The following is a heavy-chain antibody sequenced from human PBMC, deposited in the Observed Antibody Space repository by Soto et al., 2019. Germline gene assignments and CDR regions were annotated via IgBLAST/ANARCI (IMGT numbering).Heavy chain of an antibody. V-gene: IGHV3-48*04. CDR2: ISSSSSTI. J-gene: IGHJ4*02. Sequence: GESLKISCAASGFTFSSYSMNWVRQAPGKGLEWVSYISSSSSTIYYADSVKGRFTISRDNAKNSLYLQMNSLRAEDTAVYYCARDPPTYCGGDCYYYFDYWGQGTLVTVSS. CDR3: ARDPPTYCGGDCYYYFDY. CDR1: GFTFSSYS. D-gene: IGHD2-21*02.